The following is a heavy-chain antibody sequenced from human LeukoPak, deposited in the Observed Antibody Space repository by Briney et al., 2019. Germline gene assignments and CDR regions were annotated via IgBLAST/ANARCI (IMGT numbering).Heavy chain of an antibody. CDR1: GFTFSSYS. CDR3: AREAGELHAFDI. V-gene: IGHV3-21*01. CDR2: ISSSGSYI. Sequence: GGSLRLSCAASGFTFSSYSMNWVRQAPGKGLAWVSSISSSGSYIYYADSVKGRFTISRDNAKSSLYLQMNSLRAEDTAVYYCAREAGELHAFDIWGQGTVVTVSS. J-gene: IGHJ3*02. D-gene: IGHD1-7*01.